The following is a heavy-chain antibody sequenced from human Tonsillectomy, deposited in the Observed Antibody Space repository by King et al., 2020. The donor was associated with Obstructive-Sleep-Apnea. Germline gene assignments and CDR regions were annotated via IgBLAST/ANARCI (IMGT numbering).Heavy chain of an antibody. CDR3: AKEGYSSSWYHLYYYYYGMDV. V-gene: IGHV3-30*18. J-gene: IGHJ6*02. D-gene: IGHD6-13*01. CDR1: GFTFSSYV. Sequence: VQLVESGGGVVQPGRSLRLSCAASGFTFSSYVMHWVRQAPGKGLEWVAVILYDGSNKYYADSVKGRFTISRDNSKNTLYLQMNSLRAEDTAVYYCAKEGYSSSWYHLYYYYYGMDVWGQGTTVTVSS. CDR2: ILYDGSNK.